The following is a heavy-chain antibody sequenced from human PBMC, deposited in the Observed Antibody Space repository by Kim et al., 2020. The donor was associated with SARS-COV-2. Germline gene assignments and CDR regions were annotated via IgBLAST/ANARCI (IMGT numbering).Heavy chain of an antibody. J-gene: IGHJ6*02. CDR1: GYDFRSYW. D-gene: IGHD2-2*01. Sequence: GESLKISCKGFGYDFRSYWIGWVRQMPGKGLEWMGMIYVGDSDTRYSPSFQGQVTISADKSISTAYLQWRSVKASDTAMYFCTRGRWMQNALYDGMDVWGQGTTVTVS. CDR3: TRGRWMQNALYDGMDV. CDR2: IYVGDSDT. V-gene: IGHV5-51*01.